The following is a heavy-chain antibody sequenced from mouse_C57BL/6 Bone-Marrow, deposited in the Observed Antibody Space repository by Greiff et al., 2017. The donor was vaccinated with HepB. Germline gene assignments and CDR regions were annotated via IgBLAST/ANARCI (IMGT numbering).Heavy chain of an antibody. CDR1: GYTFTDYE. V-gene: IGHV1-15*01. CDR3: TLYYDYAMDY. J-gene: IGHJ4*01. Sequence: VHLVESGAELVRPGASVTLSCKASGYTFTDYEMHWVKQTPVHGLEWIGAIDPETGGTAYNQKFKGKAILTADKSSSTAYMELRSLTSEDSAVYYCTLYYDYAMDYWGQGTSVTVSS. D-gene: IGHD1-1*01. CDR2: IDPETGGT.